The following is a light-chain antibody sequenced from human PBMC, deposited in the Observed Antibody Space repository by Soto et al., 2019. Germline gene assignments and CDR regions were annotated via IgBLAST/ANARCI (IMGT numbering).Light chain of an antibody. V-gene: IGKV3-15*01. CDR2: GAS. CDR3: QHYNNWPPLT. J-gene: IGKJ4*01. CDR1: QSVSST. Sequence: EIVMTQSPATPSVSPGERATLSCRASQSVSSTLAWSQQKPGPPPRLLIYGASTRATGIPARFSGSGSGTEFTLTISSLQSADFAIYYCQHYNNWPPLTFGGRTKADI.